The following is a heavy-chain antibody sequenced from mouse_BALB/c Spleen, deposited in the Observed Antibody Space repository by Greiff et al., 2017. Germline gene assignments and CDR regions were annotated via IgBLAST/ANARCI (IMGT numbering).Heavy chain of an antibody. Sequence: EVNLVESGGGLVKPGGSLKLSCAASGFTFSSYAMSWVRQSPEKRLEWVAEISSGGSYTYYPDTVTGRFTISRDNAKNTLYLEMSSLRSEDTAMYYCARHYYGSSYWYFDVWGAGTTVTVSS. CDR3: ARHYYGSSYWYFDV. CDR1: GFTFSSYA. V-gene: IGHV5-9-4*01. CDR2: ISSGGSYT. J-gene: IGHJ1*01. D-gene: IGHD1-1*01.